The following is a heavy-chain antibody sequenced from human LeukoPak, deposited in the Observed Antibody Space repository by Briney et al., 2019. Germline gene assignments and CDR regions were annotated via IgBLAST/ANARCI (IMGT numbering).Heavy chain of an antibody. CDR1: GYTFTGYY. CDR3: AKNGLGAVVKTD. J-gene: IGHJ4*02. V-gene: IGHV7-4-1*02. Sequence: ASVKVSCKASGYTFTGYYLHWVRQAPGQGLEWMGWINTNTGNPTYAQGFTGRIVFSLDTSVSTAYLQISSLKAEDSAVYYCAKNGLGAVVKTDWGQGTLVTVSS. CDR2: INTNTGNP. D-gene: IGHD3-22*01.